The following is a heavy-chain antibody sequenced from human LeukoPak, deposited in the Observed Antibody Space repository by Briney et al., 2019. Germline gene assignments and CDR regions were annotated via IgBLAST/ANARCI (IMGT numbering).Heavy chain of an antibody. CDR1: GFTFSSYS. CDR2: ISSSSSYI. CDR3: ARVPLAAADHYFDY. J-gene: IGHJ4*02. V-gene: IGHV3-21*01. Sequence: PGXSLRLSCAASGFTFSSYSMNWVRQATGKGVEWVSSISSSSSYIYYADSVKGRLTISRENAKKSMYMQMNRLRAGDTAVYYCARVPLAAADHYFDYWGQGTLVTVSS. D-gene: IGHD6-13*01.